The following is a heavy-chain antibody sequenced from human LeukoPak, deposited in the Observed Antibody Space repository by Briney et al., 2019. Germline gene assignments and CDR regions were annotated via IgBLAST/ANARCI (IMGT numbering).Heavy chain of an antibody. CDR1: GYTFTSYG. V-gene: IGHV1-18*01. J-gene: IGHJ3*02. CDR2: ISAYNGNT. CDR3: ARPLPLTGTTGNVAFDI. D-gene: IGHD1-7*01. Sequence: ASVKVSCKASGYTFTSYGISWVRQAPGQGLEWMGWISAYNGNTNYAQKLQGRVTMTTDTSTSTAYMELRSLRSDDTAVYYCARPLPLTGTTGNVAFDIWGQGTMVTVSS.